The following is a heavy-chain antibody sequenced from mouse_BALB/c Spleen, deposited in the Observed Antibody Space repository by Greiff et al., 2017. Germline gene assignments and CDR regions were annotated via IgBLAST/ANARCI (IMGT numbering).Heavy chain of an antibody. Sequence: VQVVESGPGLVAPSQSLSITCTVSGFSLTGYGVNWVRQPPGKGLEWLGMIWGDGSTDYNSALKSRLSISKDNSKSQVFLKMNSLQTDDTARYYCAREDSSGYVDYYAMDYWGQGTSVTVSS. V-gene: IGHV2-6-7*01. CDR3: AREDSSGYVDYYAMDY. CDR1: GFSLTGYG. J-gene: IGHJ4*01. D-gene: IGHD3-2*01. CDR2: IWGDGST.